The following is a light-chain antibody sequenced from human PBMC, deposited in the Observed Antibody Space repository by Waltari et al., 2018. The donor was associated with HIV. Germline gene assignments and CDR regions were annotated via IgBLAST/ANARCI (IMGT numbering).Light chain of an antibody. CDR2: AAS. Sequence: IQLTQSPSFLSASVGDRVTITCRASQGIGNDLGWYQQKSGRAPKVLIYAASNLQSGVPSRFSGSRSGTDFTLTISSLQPEDSATYYCLQDGSFPLTFGPGTKVDV. J-gene: IGKJ3*01. CDR1: QGIGND. CDR3: LQDGSFPLT. V-gene: IGKV1-6*01.